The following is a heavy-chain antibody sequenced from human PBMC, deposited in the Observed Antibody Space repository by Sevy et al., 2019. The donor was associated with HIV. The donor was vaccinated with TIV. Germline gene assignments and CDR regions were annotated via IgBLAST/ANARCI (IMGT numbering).Heavy chain of an antibody. V-gene: IGHV3-30*19. CDR2: ISYDGSNK. CDR1: GFSFRSYG. CDR3: ASDLSIAARHRIGDY. Sequence: GGSLRLSCAASGFSFRSYGMHWVRQAPGKGLEWVAVISYDGSNKYYADSVKGRFTISRDNSKNTLYLQMNSLRAEDTAVYYCASDLSIAARHRIGDYWGQGTLVTVSS. J-gene: IGHJ4*02. D-gene: IGHD6-6*01.